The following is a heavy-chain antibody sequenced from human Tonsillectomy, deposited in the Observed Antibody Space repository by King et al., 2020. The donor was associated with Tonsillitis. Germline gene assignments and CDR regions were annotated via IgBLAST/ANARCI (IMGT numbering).Heavy chain of an antibody. J-gene: IGHJ2*01. CDR1: GFTFSSG. CDR2: ISNTGRLT. CDR3: ARIPVVGHGYFDL. V-gene: IGHV3-23*04. D-gene: IGHD6-19*01. Sequence: VQLVESGGGLVQPGGSLILSCAASGFTFSSGMTWVRQAPGKGPEWVSAISNTGRLTYYAVSVKGRFTISRDNSKNTLFLQMNNLSPEDPAVYFCARIPVVGHGYFDLWGRGTEVAVCS.